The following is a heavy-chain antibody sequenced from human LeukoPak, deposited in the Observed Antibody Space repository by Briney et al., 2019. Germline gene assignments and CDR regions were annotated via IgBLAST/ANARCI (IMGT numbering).Heavy chain of an antibody. CDR2: IIDSGIST. Sequence: GGSLRLSCAASGFTFNNYAMTWVRQAPEKGLEWISSIIDSGISTYYGDSVKGRFTISRDSSKNTLYLQMNSLRAEDTAVYYCAKGSRGNYDSWGQGTLVTVSS. D-gene: IGHD1-26*01. CDR1: GFTFNNYA. J-gene: IGHJ5*01. CDR3: AKGSRGNYDS. V-gene: IGHV3-23*01.